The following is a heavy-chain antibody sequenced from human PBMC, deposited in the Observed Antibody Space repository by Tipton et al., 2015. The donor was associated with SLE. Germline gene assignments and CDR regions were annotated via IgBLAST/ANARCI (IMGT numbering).Heavy chain of an antibody. CDR2: IYSGGNT. D-gene: IGHD2-21*01. V-gene: IGHV3-NL1*01. J-gene: IGHJ4*02. CDR1: GFTFSSYG. CDR3: AKDRYCGGGTCFASYFDL. Sequence: SLRLSCAASGFTFSSYGMHWVRQAPGKGLEWVSIIYSGGNTYYADSVKGRFTISRDNSKNTLSLQLNTLRADDTAIYYCAKDRYCGGGTCFASYFDLWGQGTPVTVSS.